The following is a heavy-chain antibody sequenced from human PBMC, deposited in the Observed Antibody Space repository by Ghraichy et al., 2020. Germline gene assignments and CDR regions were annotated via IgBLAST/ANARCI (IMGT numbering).Heavy chain of an antibody. CDR2: ITPFNGNT. J-gene: IGHJ6*02. Sequence: SVKVSCKASGYTFTYRYLHWVRQAPGQALEWMGWITPFNGNTNYAQKFQDRVTITRDRSMSTAYMELSSLRSEDTAMYCCASGGELVYYYYGMDVWGQGTTVTVSS. CDR1: GYTFTYRY. CDR3: ASGGELVYYYYGMDV. V-gene: IGHV1-45*02. D-gene: IGHD1-7*01.